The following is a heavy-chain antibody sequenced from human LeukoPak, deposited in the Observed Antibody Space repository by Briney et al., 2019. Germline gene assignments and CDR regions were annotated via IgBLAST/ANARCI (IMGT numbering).Heavy chain of an antibody. Sequence: PGGSLRLSCAASGFTFSNYAMHWVRQAPGKGLEWVAIISYDGNIKYYADSVKGRFTISRDNSKNTLYLQMNSLRAEDTAVYYCARDGGNYLRLYYFDYWGQGTLVTVSS. CDR2: ISYDGNIK. D-gene: IGHD1-26*01. CDR1: GFTFSNYA. V-gene: IGHV3-30*04. CDR3: ARDGGNYLRLYYFDY. J-gene: IGHJ4*02.